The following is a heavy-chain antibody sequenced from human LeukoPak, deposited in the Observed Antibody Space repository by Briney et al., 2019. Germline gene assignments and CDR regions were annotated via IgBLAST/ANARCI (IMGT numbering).Heavy chain of an antibody. CDR2: ISGSGGST. CDR3: AKRFGYSYGFGPGYFDY. Sequence: PGGSLRLSCAASGFTFSSYAMSWVRQAPGKGLEWVSAISGSGGSTYYADSVKGRFTISRDNSKNTLYLQMNSLRAEDTAVYYCAKRFGYSYGFGPGYFDYWGQGTLVTVSS. V-gene: IGHV3-23*01. CDR1: GFTFSSYA. D-gene: IGHD5-18*01. J-gene: IGHJ4*02.